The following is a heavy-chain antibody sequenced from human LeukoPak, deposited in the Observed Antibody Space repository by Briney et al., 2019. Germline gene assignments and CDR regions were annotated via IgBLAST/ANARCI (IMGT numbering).Heavy chain of an antibody. CDR1: GGSISSYY. CDR3: ARGYSGYEMGY. V-gene: IGHV4-59*01. CDR2: IYYSGST. D-gene: IGHD5-12*01. J-gene: IGHJ4*02. Sequence: SETLSLTCTVSGGSISSYYWSWIRQPTGKGLEWIGYIYYSGSTNYNPSLKSRVTISVDTSKNQFSLKLSSVTAADTAVYYCARGYSGYEMGYWGQGTLVTVSS.